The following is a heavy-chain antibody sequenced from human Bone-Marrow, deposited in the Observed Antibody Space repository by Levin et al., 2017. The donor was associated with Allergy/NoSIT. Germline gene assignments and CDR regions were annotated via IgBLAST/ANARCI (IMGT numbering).Heavy chain of an antibody. V-gene: IGHV3-23*01. CDR2: ISGSGGNT. CDR3: AKDRTYRGSGSFDS. J-gene: IGHJ4*02. D-gene: IGHD3-10*01. Sequence: GGSLRLSCAASGFTFSNYAMSWVRQAPGKGLEWVSGISGSGGNTDYADSVKGRFTIPRDNSQNTLYLQMNSLRAEDTALYYCAKDRTYRGSGSFDSWGRGALVTVSS. CDR1: GFTFSNYA.